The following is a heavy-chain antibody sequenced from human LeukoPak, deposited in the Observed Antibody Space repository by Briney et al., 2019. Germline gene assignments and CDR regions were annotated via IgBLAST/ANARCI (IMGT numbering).Heavy chain of an antibody. CDR2: ISNDGSNQ. CDR3: ARDETKRGYSYGTSPFNY. CDR1: GFTFSSYA. V-gene: IGHV3-30*04. Sequence: GGSLRLSCAASGFTFSSYALHWVRQAPGKGLERVALISNDGSNQYYADSVKGRLTISRDNSKNTVYLQMNSPRVEDTAVYYCARDETKRGYSYGTSPFNYWGQGTLVTVSS. D-gene: IGHD5-18*01. J-gene: IGHJ4*02.